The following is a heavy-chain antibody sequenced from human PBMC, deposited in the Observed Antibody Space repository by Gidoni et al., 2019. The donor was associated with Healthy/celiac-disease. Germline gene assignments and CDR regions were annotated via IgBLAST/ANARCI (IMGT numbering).Heavy chain of an antibody. CDR1: GASVSSNSSA. CDR2: TYYRAKWYN. Sequence: QVPLQQSAPGLVKPSQTLALTCAIAGASVSSNSSAWNCLRQSPSRGLEWLGRTYYRAKWYNDYAVSVKSRITINPDTSKNQCSLQLNSVTPEDTAVYYCARDHPATRIAVAGTVPWFDPWGQGTLVTVSS. V-gene: IGHV6-1*01. J-gene: IGHJ5*02. D-gene: IGHD6-19*01. CDR3: ARDHPATRIAVAGTVPWFDP.